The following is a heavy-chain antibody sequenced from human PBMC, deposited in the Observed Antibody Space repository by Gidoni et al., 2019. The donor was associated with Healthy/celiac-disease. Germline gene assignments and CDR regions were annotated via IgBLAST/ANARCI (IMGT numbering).Heavy chain of an antibody. V-gene: IGHV3-9*01. D-gene: IGHD2-2*01. J-gene: IGHJ4*02. Sequence: EVQLVESGGGLVQPGRSLRLSCAASGFPFDDYAMHWVRQAPGKGLEWVSGISWNSGSIGYADSVKGRFTISRDNAKNSLYLQMNSLRAEDTALYYCAKDIWGIVVVPLHWGQGTLVTVSS. CDR1: GFPFDDYA. CDR2: ISWNSGSI. CDR3: AKDIWGIVVVPLH.